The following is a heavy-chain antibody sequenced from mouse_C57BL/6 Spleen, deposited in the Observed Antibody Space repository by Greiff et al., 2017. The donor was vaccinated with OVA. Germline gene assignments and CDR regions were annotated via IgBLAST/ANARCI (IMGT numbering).Heavy chain of an antibody. D-gene: IGHD1-1*01. J-gene: IGHJ4*01. Sequence: VKLVESGGGLVKPGGSLKLSCAASGFPFSDYGLHWVRQAPAKGLEWVASISSGSSTIDYAATVKGRFTISRDNAKNTLFLQMTSLRSEDTAMYYCAKAHYYGSSYDYAMDYWGQGTSVTVSS. CDR3: AKAHYYGSSYDYAMDY. CDR2: ISSGSSTI. CDR1: GFPFSDYG. V-gene: IGHV5-17*01.